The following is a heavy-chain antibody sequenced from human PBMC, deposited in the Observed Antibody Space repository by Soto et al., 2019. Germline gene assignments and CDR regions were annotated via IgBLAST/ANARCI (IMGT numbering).Heavy chain of an antibody. CDR2: LSSDGFGA. Sequence: GVPQRLSCTASGFSLSPYWMHWVRQVPGRGLEWVARLSSDGFGAAYADSVKGRFFISRDIARNTLSLQMNSLRADDTAVYYCARDLGGPDYWGRGTAVTVSS. CDR3: ARDLGGPDY. CDR1: GFSLSPYW. V-gene: IGHV3-74*03. J-gene: IGHJ4*02. D-gene: IGHD3-16*01.